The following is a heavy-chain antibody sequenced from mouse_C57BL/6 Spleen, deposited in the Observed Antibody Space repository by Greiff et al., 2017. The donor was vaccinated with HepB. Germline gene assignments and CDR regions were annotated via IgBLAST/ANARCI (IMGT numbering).Heavy chain of an antibody. CDR2: IDPSDSET. CDR3: TREDDSSNDY. D-gene: IGHD1-1*01. J-gene: IGHJ2*01. V-gene: IGHV1-52*01. Sequence: QVQLQQPGAELVRPGSSVKLSCKASGYTFTSYWMYWVKQRPIQGLEWIGNIDPSDSETHYNQKFKDKTTLTVDKSSSTAYMQLSNLTSEDSADYYSTREDDSSNDYWGQGTTLTVSS. CDR1: GYTFTSYW.